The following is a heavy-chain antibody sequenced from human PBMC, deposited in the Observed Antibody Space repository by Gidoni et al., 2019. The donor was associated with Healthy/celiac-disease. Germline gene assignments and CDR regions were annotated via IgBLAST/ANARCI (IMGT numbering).Heavy chain of an antibody. CDR2: ISYDGSNK. Sequence: QVQLVESGGGVVQPGRSLRLSCAASGFTFSSYSMHWVRQAPGKGLEWVAVISYDGSNKYYADSVKGRFTISRDNSKNTLYLQMNSLRAEDTAVYYCARFELLWFGELLRVHGMDVWGQGTTVTVSS. D-gene: IGHD3-10*01. V-gene: IGHV3-30-3*01. CDR3: ARFELLWFGELLRVHGMDV. CDR1: GFTFSSYS. J-gene: IGHJ6*02.